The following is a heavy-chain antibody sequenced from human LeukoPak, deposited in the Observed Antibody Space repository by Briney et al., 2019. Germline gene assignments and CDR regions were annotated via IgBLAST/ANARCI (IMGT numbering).Heavy chain of an antibody. CDR2: IGTAGDT. V-gene: IGHV3-13*01. J-gene: IGHJ5*02. CDR1: GFTFSNHA. D-gene: IGHD5-12*01. CDR3: ARDAGNSGYGCDL. Sequence: GVSLRLSCATSGFTFSNHAMHWVRQATGKGLEWVSAIGTAGDTFYPGSVKGRFTISKDNARNSLYLQMNDLRGEDTAIYYCARDAGNSGYGCDLWGQGTLVTVSS.